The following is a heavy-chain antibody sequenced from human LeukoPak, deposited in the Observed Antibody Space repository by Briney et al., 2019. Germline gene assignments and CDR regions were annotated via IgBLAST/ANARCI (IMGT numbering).Heavy chain of an antibody. CDR1: GFTVSSNY. CDR3: ARDSPYSDYLIGGAFNI. D-gene: IGHD4-11*01. J-gene: IGHJ3*02. V-gene: IGHV3-53*01. CDR2: IYSDGTT. Sequence: GGSLRLSCAASGFTVSSNYMSWVRQAPGKGLEWVSVIYSDGTTYYADSVKGRFTISRNNSKNTLYLQMNSLRAEDTAVYYCARDSPYSDYLIGGAFNIWGQGTMVTVSS.